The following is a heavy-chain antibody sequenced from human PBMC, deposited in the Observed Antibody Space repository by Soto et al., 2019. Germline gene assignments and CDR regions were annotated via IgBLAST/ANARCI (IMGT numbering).Heavy chain of an antibody. D-gene: IGHD2-15*01. CDR3: ARAPQWSPTWYSYGLDV. Sequence: QVQLVQSGAEMKKPGSLVKVSCKASGGTFSNVAIAWVRQAPGQGLEWMGGIFPVFGTATYAQKFRGRVIIVADESPNTTYMELNSLTSEDTALYYCARAPQWSPTWYSYGLDVWGQGTSVIVSS. CDR2: IFPVFGTA. V-gene: IGHV1-69*12. CDR1: GGTFSNVA. J-gene: IGHJ6*02.